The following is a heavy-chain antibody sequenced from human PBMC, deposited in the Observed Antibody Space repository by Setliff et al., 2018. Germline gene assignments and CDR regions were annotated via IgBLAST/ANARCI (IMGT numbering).Heavy chain of an antibody. D-gene: IGHD5-18*01. V-gene: IGHV1-18*01. CDR2: TSVYNGDT. CDR3: ARAPSVELVTIRTNSWFTY. J-gene: IGHJ4*02. CDR1: GYTFRNYA. Sequence: ASVKVSCKASGYTFRNYAFAWVRQAPGQELEWVGWTSVYNGDTNYAQKFQGRVTLTTDTSTSTAYMELRSLTSDDSAFYYCARAPSVELVTIRTNSWFTYWGQGTLVTVSS.